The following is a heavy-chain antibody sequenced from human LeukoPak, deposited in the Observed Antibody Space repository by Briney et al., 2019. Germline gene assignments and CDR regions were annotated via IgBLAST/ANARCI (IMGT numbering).Heavy chain of an antibody. Sequence: ASVKVSCKASGYTFTGYYMHWVRQAPGQGLEWMGWINPNSGGTNYAQKFQGRVTMTRDTSISTAYMELSRLGSDDTAAYYCARDLSYGAGIYYFDYWGQGTLVTVSS. V-gene: IGHV1-2*02. CDR2: INPNSGGT. D-gene: IGHD2-21*01. CDR3: ARDLSYGAGIYYFDY. CDR1: GYTFTGYY. J-gene: IGHJ4*02.